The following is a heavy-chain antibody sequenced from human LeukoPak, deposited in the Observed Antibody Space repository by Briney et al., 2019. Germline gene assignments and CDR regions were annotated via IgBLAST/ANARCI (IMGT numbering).Heavy chain of an antibody. CDR1: GFTFSTYG. CDR2: IWYDGSIK. J-gene: IGHJ4*02. CDR3: VKGSSGWYEGYFDY. D-gene: IGHD6-19*01. V-gene: IGHV3-33*06. Sequence: PGGSLRLSCAASGFTFSTYGMHWVRQAPGKGLEWVALIWYDGSIKYYADSVKGRFTISRDNSKNTVYLQMNSLRAEDTAVYYCVKGSSGWYEGYFDYWGQGTLVTVSS.